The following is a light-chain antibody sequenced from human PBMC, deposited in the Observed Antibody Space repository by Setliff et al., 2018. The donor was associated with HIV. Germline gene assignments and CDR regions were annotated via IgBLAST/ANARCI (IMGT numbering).Light chain of an antibody. CDR1: SSDVGGYNY. Sequence: QSVLTQPASVSGSPGQSIPISCTGTSSDVGGYNYVSWYQQHPGKAPRLIIYGVRNRPSGVSNRVSGSKSGNTASLTISGLQAEDEAAYYCSSYAITNTLPFGTGTKVTVL. CDR2: GVR. CDR3: SSYAITNTLP. J-gene: IGLJ1*01. V-gene: IGLV2-14*01.